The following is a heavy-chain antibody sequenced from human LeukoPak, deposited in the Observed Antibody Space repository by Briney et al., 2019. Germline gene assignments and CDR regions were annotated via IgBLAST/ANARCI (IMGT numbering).Heavy chain of an antibody. CDR2: ISSSGSTI. D-gene: IGHD5-24*01. Sequence: PGGSLRLSCAASGFTFSSYDMNWVRQAPGKGLEWVSYISSSGSTIYYADSVKGRFTISRDNAKNSLYLQMNSLRAEDTAVYYCARAGRWLQLSDYWGQGTLVTVSS. J-gene: IGHJ4*02. CDR1: GFTFSSYD. V-gene: IGHV3-48*03. CDR3: ARAGRWLQLSDY.